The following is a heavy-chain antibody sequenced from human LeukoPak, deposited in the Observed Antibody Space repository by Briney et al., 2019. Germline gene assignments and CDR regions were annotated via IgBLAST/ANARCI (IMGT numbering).Heavy chain of an antibody. J-gene: IGHJ6*03. V-gene: IGHV3-21*01. D-gene: IGHD2-15*01. CDR2: ISSSSSYI. CDR3: AREVKDIVVVVAATHYYMDV. Sequence: GGSLRLSCAASGFTFSSYSMNWVRQAPGKGLEWASSISSSSSYIYYADSVKGRFTISRDNAKNSLYLQMNSLRAEDTAVYYRAREVKDIVVVVAATHYYMDVWGKGTTVTISS. CDR1: GFTFSSYS.